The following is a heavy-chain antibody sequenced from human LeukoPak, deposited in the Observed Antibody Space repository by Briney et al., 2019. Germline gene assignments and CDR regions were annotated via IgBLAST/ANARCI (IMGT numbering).Heavy chain of an antibody. CDR1: GGSISSYY. Sequence: SETLSLTCTVSGGSISSYYWSWIRQPPGKGLEWIGYIYYSGSTNYNPSLKSRVTISVDTSKNQFSLKLSSVTAADTAVYYRARHSGTNYYYYGMDVWGQGTTVTVSS. J-gene: IGHJ6*02. CDR2: IYYSGST. CDR3: ARHSGTNYYYYGMDV. D-gene: IGHD1/OR15-1a*01. V-gene: IGHV4-59*08.